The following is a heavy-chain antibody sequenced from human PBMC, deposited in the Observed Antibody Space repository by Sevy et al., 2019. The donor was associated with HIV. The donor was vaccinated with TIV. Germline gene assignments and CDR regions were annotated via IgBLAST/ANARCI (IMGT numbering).Heavy chain of an antibody. J-gene: IGHJ4*02. Sequence: GGTLRLSCAGSGLTFNNAWLNGVRQAPGTGLQWVGLIKSKIDGETTDYAAPVKGRFTNSRDDSKNTLFLQMNSLKIEDTAVYYCATAPGYYDSAPFDYWGPGTLVTVSS. CDR1: GLTFNNAW. CDR2: IKSKIDGETT. D-gene: IGHD3-9*01. CDR3: ATAPGYYDSAPFDY. V-gene: IGHV3-15*01.